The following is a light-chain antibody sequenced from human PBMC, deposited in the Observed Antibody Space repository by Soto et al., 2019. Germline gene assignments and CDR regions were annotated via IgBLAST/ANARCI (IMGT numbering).Light chain of an antibody. CDR1: SSNIESHV. V-gene: IGLV1-44*01. CDR2: SDN. Sequence: QSVVTQPPSASGTPGQRVTISCSGSSSNIESHVVSWYQQRPGAAPKLLIFSDNQRPSGVPDRFSGSKSGTSASLAISGLQSEDEADYYCAVWDHSLSGVEFGGGTKLTVL. J-gene: IGLJ3*02. CDR3: AVWDHSLSGVE.